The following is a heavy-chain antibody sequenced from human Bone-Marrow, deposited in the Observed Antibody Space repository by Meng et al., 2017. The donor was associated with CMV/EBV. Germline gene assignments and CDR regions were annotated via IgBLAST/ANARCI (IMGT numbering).Heavy chain of an antibody. Sequence: GESLKISCAASGFTFSSYYMHWVRQSPGKGLVWVSRINHDGSSANYADSVKGRFTISRDNAKNMLYLQMNSRRAEDTAVYYCARGGQLGDCWGQGTLVTVSS. D-gene: IGHD3-16*01. CDR2: INHDGSSA. CDR3: ARGGQLGDC. J-gene: IGHJ4*02. V-gene: IGHV3-74*01. CDR1: GFTFSSYY.